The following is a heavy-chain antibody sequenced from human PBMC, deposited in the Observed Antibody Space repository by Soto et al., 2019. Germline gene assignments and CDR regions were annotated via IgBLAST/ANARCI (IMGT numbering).Heavy chain of an antibody. V-gene: IGHV1-69*06. D-gene: IGHD5-12*01. CDR2: IIPIFGTA. J-gene: IGHJ6*02. Sequence: ASVKVSCKASGGTFSSYAISWVRQAPGQGLEWMGGIIPIFGTANYAQKFQGRVTITADKSTSTAYMELSSLRSEDTAVYYCARGGDSGYDNYYYYGMDVWGQGNTVTVSS. CDR3: ARGGDSGYDNYYYYGMDV. CDR1: GGTFSSYA.